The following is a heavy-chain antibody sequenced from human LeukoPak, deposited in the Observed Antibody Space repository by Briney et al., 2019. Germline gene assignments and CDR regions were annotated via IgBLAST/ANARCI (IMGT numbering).Heavy chain of an antibody. D-gene: IGHD3-3*01. V-gene: IGHV7-4-1*02. J-gene: IGHJ4*02. Sequence: ASVKVSCKASGYTFTSYAMNWVRQAPGQGLEWMGWINTNTGNPTYAQGFTGRFVFSLDTSVSTAYLQISSLKAEDTAVYYCTRATGYYDFWSGYYRTALGYYFDYWGQGTLVTVSS. CDR2: INTNTGNP. CDR3: TRATGYYDFWSGYYRTALGYYFDY. CDR1: GYTFTSYA.